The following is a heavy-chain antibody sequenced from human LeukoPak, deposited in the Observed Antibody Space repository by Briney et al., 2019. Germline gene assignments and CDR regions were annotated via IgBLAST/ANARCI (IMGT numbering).Heavy chain of an antibody. J-gene: IGHJ5*02. CDR1: GYSFTSYW. D-gene: IGHD2-2*01. CDR2: IYPGDSDT. V-gene: IGHV5-51*01. CDR3: AGRDSVVPAAIGGWFDP. Sequence: GKSLKISCKGSGYSFTSYWIGWVRQMRGKGLEWMGIIYPGDSDTRYSPSFQGQVTISADKSISTACLQWSSLKASDTAMYYCAGRDSVVPAAIGGWFDPWGQGTLVTVSS.